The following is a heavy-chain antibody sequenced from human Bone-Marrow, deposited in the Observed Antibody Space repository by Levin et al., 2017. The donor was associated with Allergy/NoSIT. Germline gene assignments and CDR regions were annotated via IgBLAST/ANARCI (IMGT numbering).Heavy chain of an antibody. Sequence: PGGSLRLSCTVSGFTFSIYSINWVRQAPGKGLEWVSSISSSGSDMYYVDSVRGRFTISRDNAKNSLTLQMTSLRAEDTAVYYCARGIIGDVRVAHKEAFDIWGQGKMVSVSS. CDR1: GFTFSIYS. V-gene: IGHV3-21*01. J-gene: IGHJ3*02. CDR3: ARGIIGDVRVAHKEAFDI. CDR2: ISSSGSDM. D-gene: IGHD2-8*02.